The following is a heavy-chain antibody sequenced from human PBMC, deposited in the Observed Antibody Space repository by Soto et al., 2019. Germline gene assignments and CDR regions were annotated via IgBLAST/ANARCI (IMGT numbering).Heavy chain of an antibody. Sequence: TSETLSLTCTVSGGSISSGGYYWSWIRQHPGKGLEWIGYIYYSGSTYYNPSLKSRVTISVDTSKNQFSLKLSSVTAADTAVYYCARSSYYDILTGYYMGFDPWGQGTLVTVSS. CDR3: ARSSYYDILTGYYMGFDP. D-gene: IGHD3-9*01. CDR2: IYYSGST. V-gene: IGHV4-31*03. CDR1: GGSISSGGYY. J-gene: IGHJ5*02.